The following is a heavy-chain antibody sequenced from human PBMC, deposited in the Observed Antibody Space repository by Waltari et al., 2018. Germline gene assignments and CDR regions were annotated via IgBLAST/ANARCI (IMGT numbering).Heavy chain of an antibody. D-gene: IGHD3-10*01. J-gene: IGHJ5*02. CDR1: GGSISSGSYY. CDR2: IYTSGRT. V-gene: IGHV4-61*09. CDR3: ARVFGAGWFDP. Sequence: QVQLQESGPGLVKPSQTLSLTCTVSGGSISSGSYYWSWIRQPAGKGLEWIGYIYTSGRTNYNPCLKSRVTISVDTSKNQFSLKLSSVTAADTAVYYCARVFGAGWFDPWGQGTLVTVSS.